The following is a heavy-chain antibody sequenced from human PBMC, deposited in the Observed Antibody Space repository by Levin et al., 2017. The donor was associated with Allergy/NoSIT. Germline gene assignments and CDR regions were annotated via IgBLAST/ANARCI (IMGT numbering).Heavy chain of an antibody. CDR1: GFTFSSYS. CDR2: ISSSSSYI. D-gene: IGHD5-12*01. Sequence: TGESLKISCAASGFTFSSYSMNWVRQAPGKGLEWVSSISSSSSYIYYADSVKGRFTISRDNAKNSLYLQMNSLRAEDTAVYYCARDPNIVATMEEIDWFDPWGQGTLVTVSS. V-gene: IGHV3-21*01. CDR3: ARDPNIVATMEEIDWFDP. J-gene: IGHJ5*02.